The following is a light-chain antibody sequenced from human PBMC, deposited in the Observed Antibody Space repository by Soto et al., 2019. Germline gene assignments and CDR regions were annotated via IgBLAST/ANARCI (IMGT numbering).Light chain of an antibody. CDR2: DVR. J-gene: IGLJ3*02. V-gene: IGLV2-14*01. CDR3: SSYTSNTPLV. CDR1: SSDVGGYNY. Sequence: QSVLTQPASVSGSPGQSITISCIGTSSDVGGYNYVSWYQEHPGKAPKLIIFDVRDRPSRVSDRFSGSKSGNTASLTISGLQVEDEAHYYCSSYTSNTPLVFGGGTKLTVL.